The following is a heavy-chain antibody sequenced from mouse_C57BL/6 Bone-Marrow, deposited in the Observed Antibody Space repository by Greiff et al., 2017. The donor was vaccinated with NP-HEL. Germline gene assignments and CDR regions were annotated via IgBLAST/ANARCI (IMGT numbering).Heavy chain of an antibody. V-gene: IGHV1-62-2*01. J-gene: IGHJ1*03. D-gene: IGHD2-4*01. CDR1: GYTFTEYT. CDR3: ARHEEGVGYDYDRYCDV. CDR2: FYPGSGSI. Sequence: QVQLQQSGAELVKPGASVKLSCKASGYTFTEYTIHWVKQRSGQGLEWIGWFYPGSGSIKYNEKFKDKATLTADKSSSTVYMELSRLTSEDSAVYFCARHEEGVGYDYDRYCDVWGTGTTVTVSS.